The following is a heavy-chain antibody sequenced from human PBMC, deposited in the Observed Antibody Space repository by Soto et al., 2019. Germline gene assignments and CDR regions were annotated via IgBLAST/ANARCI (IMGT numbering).Heavy chain of an antibody. D-gene: IGHD1-26*01. V-gene: IGHV1-24*01. J-gene: IGHJ4*02. CDR2: FDPEDGET. CDR3: ATSLLGSYSPYFDY. CDR1: GYTLTEFS. Sequence: ASVKVSCKVSGYTLTEFSMHWVRQAPGKGLEWMGGFDPEDGETIYAQKLQGRVTVTEDTSTDTAYMELSSLRSEDTAVYYCATSLLGSYSPYFDYWGQGTLVTVSS.